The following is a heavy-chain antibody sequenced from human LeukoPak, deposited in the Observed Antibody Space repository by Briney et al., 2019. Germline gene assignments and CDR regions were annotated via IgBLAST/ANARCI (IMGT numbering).Heavy chain of an antibody. J-gene: IGHJ5*02. V-gene: IGHV1-2*02. CDR1: GYTFTGNY. Sequence: GASVKVSCKASGYTFTGNYMHWVRQAPGQGLEWMGWINPNSGDTNYAQKFQDRVTMTRDTSISTAYIELNFLRSDDTAVFYCARGDYYGSPKVMAAWGQGTLVTVSS. CDR2: INPNSGDT. CDR3: ARGDYYGSPKVMAA. D-gene: IGHD3-10*01.